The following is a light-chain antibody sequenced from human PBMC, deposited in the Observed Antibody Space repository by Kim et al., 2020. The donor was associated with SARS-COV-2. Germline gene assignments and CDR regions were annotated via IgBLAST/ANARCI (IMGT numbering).Light chain of an antibody. CDR1: QDISNY. J-gene: IGKJ1*01. CDR3: QECDSAPCT. CDR2: AAS. V-gene: IGKV1-27*01. Sequence: DIQMTQSPSSLSASVGDRVTITCRASQDISNYLAWFQLKPGKATKLLSYAASALQPGVPSRFSGSGSGTDFTLTVTSLQPEDVATYYCQECDSAPCTFGQGTKVDIK.